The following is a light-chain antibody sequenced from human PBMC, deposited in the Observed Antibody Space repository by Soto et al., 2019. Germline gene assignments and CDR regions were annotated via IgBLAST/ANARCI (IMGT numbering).Light chain of an antibody. Sequence: QSALTQPRSVSGSPGQSVTISCTGTTSDVGGYNHVSWYQQYPGKAPKLMIYDVNQRPSGVPDRYSGFQSGNTASLSISGLQAEDEADYYCCSYAGGYTSVFGEGTQLTVL. CDR3: CSYAGGYTSV. CDR2: DVN. CDR1: TSDVGGYNH. V-gene: IGLV2-11*01. J-gene: IGLJ7*01.